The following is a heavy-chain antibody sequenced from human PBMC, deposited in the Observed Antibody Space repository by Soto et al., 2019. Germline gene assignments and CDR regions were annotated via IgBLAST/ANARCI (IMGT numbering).Heavy chain of an antibody. CDR1: GYTFTSYY. J-gene: IGHJ4*02. CDR3: ARDTGLLLHKCYFDY. V-gene: IGHV1-46*01. D-gene: IGHD3-22*01. Sequence: ASVKVSCKASGYTFTSYYMHWVRQAPGQGLEWMGIINPSGGSTSYAQKFQGRVTMTRDTSTSTVYMELSSLRSEDTAVYYCARDTGLLLHKCYFDYWGQGTLVTVSS. CDR2: INPSGGST.